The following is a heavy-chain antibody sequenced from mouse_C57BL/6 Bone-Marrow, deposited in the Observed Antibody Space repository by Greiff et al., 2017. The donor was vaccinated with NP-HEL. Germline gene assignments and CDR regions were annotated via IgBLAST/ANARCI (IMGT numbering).Heavy chain of an antibody. CDR2: ISSGGSYT. D-gene: IGHD1-1*02. CDR3: ARHYG. CDR1: GFTFSSYG. J-gene: IGHJ3*01. Sequence: EVKLVESGGDLVKPGGSLKLSCAASGFTFSSYGMSWVRQTPDKGLEWVATISSGGSYTYYPDSVKGRFTISRDNAKNTLYLQMSSLKSEDTAMYYCARHYGWGQGTLVTVSA. V-gene: IGHV5-6*01.